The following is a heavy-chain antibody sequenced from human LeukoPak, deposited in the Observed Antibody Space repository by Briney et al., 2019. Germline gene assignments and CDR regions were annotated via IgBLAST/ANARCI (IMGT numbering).Heavy chain of an antibody. D-gene: IGHD3-10*01. J-gene: IGHJ6*02. CDR3: ARDCARGSGSYSPHYGMDV. Sequence: SETLSLTCTVSGGSISSGDYYWSWLRQPPGRGLEWIGYIYYSGSTYYNPSLKSLVTISVDTSKNQFSLKLSSVTAADTAVYYCARDCARGSGSYSPHYGMDVWGQGTTVTVSS. V-gene: IGHV4-30-4*01. CDR1: GGSISSGDYY. CDR2: IYYSGST.